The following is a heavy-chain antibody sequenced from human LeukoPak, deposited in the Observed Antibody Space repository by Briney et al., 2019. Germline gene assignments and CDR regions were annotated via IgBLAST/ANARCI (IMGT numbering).Heavy chain of an antibody. D-gene: IGHD2-2*01. CDR3: ARIVPSPGAANYFDY. CDR1: GYTFTGYY. J-gene: IGHJ4*02. Sequence: ASVKVSRKASGYTFTGYYMHWVRQAPGQGLEWMGWINPNSGGTNYAQKFQGRVTMTRDTSISTAYMELSRLRSDDTAVYYCARIVPSPGAANYFDYWGQGTLVTVSS. V-gene: IGHV1-2*02. CDR2: INPNSGGT.